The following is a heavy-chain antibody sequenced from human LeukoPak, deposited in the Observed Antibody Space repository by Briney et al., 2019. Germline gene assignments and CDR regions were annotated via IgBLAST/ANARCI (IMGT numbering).Heavy chain of an antibody. V-gene: IGHV2-70*11. J-gene: IGHJ6*02. CDR3: ARMPYYYDSSGSDPRYYYYGMDV. CDR1: GFSLSTSGMC. Sequence: SGPALVKPTQTPTLTCTFSGFSLSTSGMCVSWIRQPPGKALEWLARIDWDDDKYYSTSLKTRLTISKDTSKNQVVLTMTNMYPVDTATYYCARMPYYYDSSGSDPRYYYYGMDVWGQGTTVTVSS. CDR2: IDWDDDK. D-gene: IGHD3-22*01.